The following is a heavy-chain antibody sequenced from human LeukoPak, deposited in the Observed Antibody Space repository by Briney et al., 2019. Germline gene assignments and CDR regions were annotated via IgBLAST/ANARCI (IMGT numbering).Heavy chain of an antibody. J-gene: IGHJ5*02. CDR3: ARDRGSTVVTPSWFDP. CDR1: GYSISSGYY. D-gene: IGHD4-23*01. CDR2: IYHSGST. V-gene: IGHV4-38-2*02. Sequence: KPSETLSLICAVSGYSISSGYYWGWIRQPPGKGLEWIGSIYHSGSTYYNPSLKSRVTISVDTSKNQFSLKLSSVTAADTAVYYCARDRGSTVVTPSWFDPWGQGTLVTVSS.